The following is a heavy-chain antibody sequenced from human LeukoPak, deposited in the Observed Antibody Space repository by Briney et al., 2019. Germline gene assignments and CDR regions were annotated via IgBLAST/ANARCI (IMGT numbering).Heavy chain of an antibody. Sequence: ASVKVSCKASGYTFTSYYMHWVRQAPGQGLEWMGIINPSGGSTSYAQKFQGRVTMTRDTSTSTVYMELSSLRSEDTAVYYCATPYCSGDCYSYYYGMDVWGQGTTVTVSS. CDR1: GYTFTSYY. V-gene: IGHV1-46*01. CDR3: ATPYCSGDCYSYYYGMDV. J-gene: IGHJ6*02. CDR2: INPSGGST. D-gene: IGHD2-21*02.